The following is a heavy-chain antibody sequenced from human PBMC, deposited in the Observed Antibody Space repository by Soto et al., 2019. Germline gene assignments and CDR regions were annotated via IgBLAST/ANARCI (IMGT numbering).Heavy chain of an antibody. D-gene: IGHD1-26*01. Sequence: QVQLVESGGGVVQPGRSLRLSCAASGFTFSSYAMHWVRQAPGKGLEWVAVISYDGSNKYYADSVKGRFTISRDNSKNPLYLQMNSLRAEDTAVYYCASRNSGSYAFDIWGQGTMVTVSS. CDR2: ISYDGSNK. V-gene: IGHV3-30-3*01. CDR1: GFTFSSYA. CDR3: ASRNSGSYAFDI. J-gene: IGHJ3*02.